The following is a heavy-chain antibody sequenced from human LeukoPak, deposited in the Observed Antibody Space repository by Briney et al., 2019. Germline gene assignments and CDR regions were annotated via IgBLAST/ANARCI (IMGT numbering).Heavy chain of an antibody. D-gene: IGHD2-15*01. CDR3: AREGVDDAFDI. CDR1: GGSISSGDYY. CDR2: IYYSGST. Sequence: SETLSLTCTVSGGSISSGDYYWSWIRQPPGKGLEWIGYIYYSGSTYYNPSLKSRVTISVDTSKNQFSLKLSSVTAADTAVYYWAREGVDDAFDIWGQGTMVTVSS. J-gene: IGHJ3*02. V-gene: IGHV4-30-4*08.